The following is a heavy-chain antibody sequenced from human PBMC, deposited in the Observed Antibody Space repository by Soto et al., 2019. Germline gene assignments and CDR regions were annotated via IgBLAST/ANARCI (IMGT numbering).Heavy chain of an antibody. V-gene: IGHV3-30-3*01. D-gene: IGHD6-6*01. CDR3: ARARVAARPYFDY. Sequence: QVPLVESGGGVVQSGRSLRLSCAASGFTFSNYAMHWVRQAPGKGLEWVAVISYDGSDKSNADSVKGRITISTDNSKNTLYLEMNSLRTEDTAVYYCARARVAARPYFDYWGQGTLVTVSS. CDR1: GFTFSNYA. J-gene: IGHJ4*02. CDR2: ISYDGSDK.